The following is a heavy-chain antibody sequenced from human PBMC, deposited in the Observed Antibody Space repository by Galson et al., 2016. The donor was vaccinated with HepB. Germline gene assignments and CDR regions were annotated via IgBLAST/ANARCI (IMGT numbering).Heavy chain of an antibody. CDR2: ITDSGGSA. V-gene: IGHV3-23*01. CDR1: GFTFSTYA. J-gene: IGHJ4*02. Sequence: SLRLSCAASGFTFSTYAMRWVRQAPGKGLEWVSSITDSGGSAYHADSVKGRFTISRDNSKNTLLLHMNSLRAEDTAIYYCTRAAAPPHFEFWGQGALVTVSS. D-gene: IGHD2-15*01. CDR3: TRAAAPPHFEF.